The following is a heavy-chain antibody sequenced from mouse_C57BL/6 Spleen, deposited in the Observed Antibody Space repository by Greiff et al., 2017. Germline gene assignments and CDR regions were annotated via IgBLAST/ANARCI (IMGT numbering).Heavy chain of an antibody. Sequence: EVQLQQSGPELVKPGASVKISCKASGYTFTDYYMNWVKQSHGKSLEWIGDINPNNGGTSYNQKFKGKATLTVDKSSSTAYMELRSLTSEDSAVYYCARVGWFAYWGQGTLVTVSA. CDR3: ARVGWFAY. CDR2: INPNNGGT. D-gene: IGHD3-1*01. V-gene: IGHV1-26*01. CDR1: GYTFTDYY. J-gene: IGHJ3*01.